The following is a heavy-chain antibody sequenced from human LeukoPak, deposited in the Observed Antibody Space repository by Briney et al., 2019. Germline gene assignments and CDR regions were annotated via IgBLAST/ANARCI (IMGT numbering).Heavy chain of an antibody. V-gene: IGHV3-49*03. CDR1: GFTFGDYA. D-gene: IGHD6-6*01. CDR3: TRFGYRSSSTTFDY. Sequence: GGSLRLSCTGSGFTFGDYAMSWLPQAPGNGLEWVGFIRSKGYVGTTEYARCVKGRFTISIDDSKSIAYLQMNSLKTEEPAVYYCTRFGYRSSSTTFDYWGEGTLVTVSS. J-gene: IGHJ4*02. CDR2: IRSKGYVGTT.